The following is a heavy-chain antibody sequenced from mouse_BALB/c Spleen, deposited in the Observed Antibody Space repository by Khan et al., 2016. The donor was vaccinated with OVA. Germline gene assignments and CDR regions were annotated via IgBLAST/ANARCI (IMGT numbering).Heavy chain of an antibody. V-gene: IGHV3-2*02. CDR3: AGKNYYDYAMDY. Sequence: EVQLQESGPGLVKPSQSLSLTCTVTGYSITTNYAWDWIRQFPGNKLEWMGYISYSGSTSYNPSLKSRISITRDTSKNQFFLQLNSVTTEDTAAYYCAGKNYYDYAMDYWGQGTSVTVSS. CDR2: ISYSGST. CDR1: GYSITTNYA. D-gene: IGHD1-1*01. J-gene: IGHJ4*01.